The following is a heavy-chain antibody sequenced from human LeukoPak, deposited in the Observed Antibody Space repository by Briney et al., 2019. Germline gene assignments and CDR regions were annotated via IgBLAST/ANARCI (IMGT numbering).Heavy chain of an antibody. CDR2: INAGNGNT. Sequence: EASVKVSCTASGYTFTSYAMHWVRQAPGQRLEWMGWINAGNGNTKYSQKFQGRVTITRDTSASTAYMELSSLRSEDTAVYYCARGGRITIFGVARNNNWFDPWGQGTLVTVSS. V-gene: IGHV1-3*01. CDR1: GYTFTSYA. D-gene: IGHD3-3*01. J-gene: IGHJ5*02. CDR3: ARGGRITIFGVARNNNWFDP.